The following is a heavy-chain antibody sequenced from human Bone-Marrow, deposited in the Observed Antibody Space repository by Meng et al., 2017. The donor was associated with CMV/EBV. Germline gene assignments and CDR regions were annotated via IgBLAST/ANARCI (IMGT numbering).Heavy chain of an antibody. V-gene: IGHV1-69*05. D-gene: IGHD3-3*01. J-gene: IGHJ6*01. CDR2: IIPIFGTA. CDR3: ASKVFGVVIPRSIQTRYYYYYYGMDV. Sequence: SVKVSCKAYGYTFSTYGLTWVRQAPGQGLEWMGGIIPIFGTANYAQKFQGRVTITTDESTSTAYMELSSLRSEDTAVYYCASKVFGVVIPRSIQTRYYYYYYGMDVWGQGTTVTVSS. CDR1: GYTFSTYG.